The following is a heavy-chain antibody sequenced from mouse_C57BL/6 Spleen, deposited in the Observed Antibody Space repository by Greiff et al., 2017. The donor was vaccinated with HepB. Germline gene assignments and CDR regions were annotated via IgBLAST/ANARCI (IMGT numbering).Heavy chain of an antibody. CDR3: ARSLRNYGYYAMDY. CDR2: IYPGSGST. Sequence: VQLQQSGAELVKPGASVKMSCKASGYTFTSYWITWVKQRPGQGLEWIGDIYPGSGSTNYNEKFKSKATLTVDTSSSTAYMQLSSLTSEDSAVYYGARSLRNYGYYAMDYWGQGTSVTVSS. CDR1: GYTFTSYW. V-gene: IGHV1-55*01. J-gene: IGHJ4*01. D-gene: IGHD2-1*01.